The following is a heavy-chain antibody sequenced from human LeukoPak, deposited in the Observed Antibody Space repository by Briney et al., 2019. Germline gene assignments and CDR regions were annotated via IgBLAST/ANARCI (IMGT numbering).Heavy chain of an antibody. Sequence: ASVKVSCKASGYTFTGYYMHWVRQAPGQELEWMGWINPNSGGTNYAQKFQGRVTMTRDTSISTAYMELSRLRSDDTALYYCARRGVQWQDGYYYYMDVWGKGTTVTVSS. V-gene: IGHV1-2*02. CDR3: ARRGVQWQDGYYYYMDV. CDR1: GYTFTGYY. D-gene: IGHD6-19*01. CDR2: INPNSGGT. J-gene: IGHJ6*03.